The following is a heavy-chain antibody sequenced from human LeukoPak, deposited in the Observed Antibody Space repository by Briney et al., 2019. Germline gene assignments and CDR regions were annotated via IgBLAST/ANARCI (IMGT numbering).Heavy chain of an antibody. J-gene: IGHJ4*02. CDR3: ARAMIKGEYYFDY. D-gene: IGHD3-16*01. CDR2: IFYSGST. Sequence: SETLSLTCAVSGGSISSGGYYWSWIRQHPGKGLEWIGYIFYSGSTYYNPSLKSRVTISVDTSKNQFSLKLSSVTAADTAVYYCARAMIKGEYYFDYWGQGTLVTVSS. CDR1: GGSISSGGYY. V-gene: IGHV4-31*11.